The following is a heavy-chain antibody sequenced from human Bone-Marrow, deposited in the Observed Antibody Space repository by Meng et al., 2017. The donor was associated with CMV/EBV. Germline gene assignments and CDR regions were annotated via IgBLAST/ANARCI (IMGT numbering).Heavy chain of an antibody. CDR1: GVSISSYY. J-gene: IGHJ4*02. Sequence: SETLSLTCTVSGVSISSYYWSWIRQPPGKGLEWIAYIYYSGSTNYNPSLNSRVTISVDPSKTQFSLKLSSVTAADTAVYYCARALPGGAVDYWGQGTLVTVYS. V-gene: IGHV4-59*01. CDR3: ARALPGGAVDY. D-gene: IGHD1-26*01. CDR2: IYYSGST.